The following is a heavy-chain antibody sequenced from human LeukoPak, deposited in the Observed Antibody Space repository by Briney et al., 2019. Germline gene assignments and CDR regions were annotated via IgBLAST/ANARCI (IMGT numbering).Heavy chain of an antibody. CDR2: IYYSGST. Sequence: PSETLSLTCAVYGGSFSSYYWSWIRQPPGKGLEWIGYIYYSGSTNYNPSLKSRVTISVDTSKNQFSLKLSSVTAADTAVYYCASMVGEGYFDYWGQGTLVTVSS. V-gene: IGHV4-59*08. J-gene: IGHJ4*02. CDR1: GGSFSSYY. CDR3: ASMVGEGYFDY. D-gene: IGHD3-16*01.